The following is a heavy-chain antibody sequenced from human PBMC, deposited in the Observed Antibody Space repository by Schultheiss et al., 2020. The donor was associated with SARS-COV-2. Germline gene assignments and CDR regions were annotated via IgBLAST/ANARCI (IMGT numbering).Heavy chain of an antibody. CDR2: IDWDDDK. V-gene: IGHV2-70*12. D-gene: IGHD2-8*02. CDR3: AHLGYCAGGSCHYFYGMDV. Sequence: LRLSCTVSGFSLSNARMGVSWIRQPPGKALEWLALIDWDDDKYYSTSLKSRLTITKDTPKNQVVLTMTNMDPVDTATYFCAHLGYCAGGSCHYFYGMDVWGQGTTVTVSS. CDR1: GFSLSNARMG. J-gene: IGHJ6*02.